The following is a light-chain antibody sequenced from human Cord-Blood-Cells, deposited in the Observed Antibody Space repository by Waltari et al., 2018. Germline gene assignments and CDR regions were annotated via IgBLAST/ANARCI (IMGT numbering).Light chain of an antibody. Sequence: EIVMTQSPATLSVSPGERATLSCRASQSVSSNLALYQQKPGQAPRLLIYDASTRATGIPARFSGSGSGTDFTLAISRLQSEDCAVYYCQQYKNWPPGTFGQGTKVEIK. CDR1: QSVSSN. V-gene: IGKV3-15*01. J-gene: IGKJ1*01. CDR2: DAS. CDR3: QQYKNWPPGT.